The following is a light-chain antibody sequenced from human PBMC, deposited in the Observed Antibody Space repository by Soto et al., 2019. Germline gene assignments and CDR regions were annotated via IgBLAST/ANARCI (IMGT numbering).Light chain of an antibody. CDR1: QDINNY. CDR2: GAS. J-gene: IGKJ3*01. V-gene: IGKV1-39*01. Sequence: DIQVTQSPSSLSASVGDRVTITCRASQDINNYLHWYQQKPGKAPKLLSYGASNLQSGFPSRCCGSGSVTDFTLTGSRLQPEDFAIYDCQQREAFGPGTKVDVK. CDR3: QQREA.